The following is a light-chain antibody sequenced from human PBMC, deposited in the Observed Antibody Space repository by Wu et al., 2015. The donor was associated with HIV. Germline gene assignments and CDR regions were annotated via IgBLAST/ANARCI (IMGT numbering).Light chain of an antibody. CDR1: QGIRND. Sequence: AIQLTQSPSSLSASVGDRVTITCRASQGIRNDLAWFQQKPGKAPRLLIYGSSNLQSGVPSRFSGSGSGTDYTLTISSLQPEDFATYYCLQEHNYPRTFGQGTTVEMK. J-gene: IGKJ1*01. V-gene: IGKV1-6*01. CDR2: GSS. CDR3: LQEHNYPRT.